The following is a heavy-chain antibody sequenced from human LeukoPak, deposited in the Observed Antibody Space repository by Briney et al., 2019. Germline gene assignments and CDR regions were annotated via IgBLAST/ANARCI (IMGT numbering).Heavy chain of an antibody. CDR2: INWNGGST. Sequence: GGSLRLSCAVSGFTFSSYTINWVRQAPGKGLEWVSGINWNGGSTGYADSVKGRFTISRDNAKNSLYLQMNSLRAEDTALYYCARAQGGDSSGYDYWGQGTLVTVSS. CDR1: GFTFSSYT. J-gene: IGHJ4*02. V-gene: IGHV3-20*04. D-gene: IGHD3-22*01. CDR3: ARAQGGDSSGYDY.